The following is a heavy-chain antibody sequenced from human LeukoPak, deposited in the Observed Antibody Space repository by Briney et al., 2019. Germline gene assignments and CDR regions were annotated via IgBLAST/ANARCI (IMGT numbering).Heavy chain of an antibody. V-gene: IGHV3-33*06. D-gene: IGHD2-8*01. CDR3: AKGNDYGDY. CDR1: GFTFSSYG. CDR2: IWYDGSNK. Sequence: GRSLRLSCAAFGFTFSSYGMHWVRQAPGKGLEWVAVIWYDGSNKYYADSVKGRFTISRDNSKNTLYLQMNSLRAEDTAVYYCAKGNDYGDYWGQGTLVTVSS. J-gene: IGHJ4*02.